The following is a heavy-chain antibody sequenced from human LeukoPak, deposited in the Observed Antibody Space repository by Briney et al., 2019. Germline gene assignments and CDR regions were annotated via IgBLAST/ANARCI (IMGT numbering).Heavy chain of an antibody. D-gene: IGHD3-10*01. Sequence: ASVKVSCKASGYTFTSYAMNWVRQAPGQGLEWMGWINTNTGNPTYAQGFTGRFVFSLDTSVSTAYPQISSLKAEDTAVYYCARGPQPIVGYYGSGSYYRPWGQGTLVTVSS. J-gene: IGHJ4*02. CDR3: ARGPQPIVGYYGSGSYYRP. V-gene: IGHV7-4-1*02. CDR1: GYTFTSYA. CDR2: INTNTGNP.